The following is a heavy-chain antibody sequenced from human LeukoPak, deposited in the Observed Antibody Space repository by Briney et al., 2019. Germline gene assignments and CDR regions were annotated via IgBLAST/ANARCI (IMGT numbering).Heavy chain of an antibody. V-gene: IGHV4-39*01. Sequence: SETLSLTCTVSGGPISSSSYYWGWIRQPPGKGLEWIGSIYYSGSTYYNPSLKSRVTISVDTSKNQFSLKLSSVTAADTAVYYCARQRVYYDSSGYPDYWGQGTLVTVSS. CDR1: GGPISSSSYY. CDR2: IYYSGST. J-gene: IGHJ4*02. D-gene: IGHD3-22*01. CDR3: ARQRVYYDSSGYPDY.